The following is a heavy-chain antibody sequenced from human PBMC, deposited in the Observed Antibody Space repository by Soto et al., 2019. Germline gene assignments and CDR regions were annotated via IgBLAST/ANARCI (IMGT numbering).Heavy chain of an antibody. CDR1: GFTFSNYA. CDR2: TRSNGEYT. V-gene: IGHV3-23*01. Sequence: GGSLRLSCAGSGFTFSNYAMTWVRQAPGKGLEWVSTTRSNGEYTYYADSVKGRFTVSRDNSQNALFLEMSSLRAEDTAVYYCAKESMSVAVSASQVYGMDVWGQGTTVTVSS. D-gene: IGHD6-6*01. J-gene: IGHJ6*02. CDR3: AKESMSVAVSASQVYGMDV.